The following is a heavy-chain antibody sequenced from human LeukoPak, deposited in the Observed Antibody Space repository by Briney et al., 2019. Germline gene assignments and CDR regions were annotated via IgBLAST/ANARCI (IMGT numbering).Heavy chain of an antibody. D-gene: IGHD2-2*01. CDR2: ISSSTLKI. J-gene: IGHJ4*02. CDR1: GFTFSKYA. Sequence: GGSLRLSCAASGFTFSKYAMTWVRQAPGKGLEWVSAISSSTLKIYHADSVKGRFTISRDNSKNTLYLQMNSLRAEDTAVYYCAKEVDIVVVPVLYFDYWGQGTLVTVSS. CDR3: AKEVDIVVVPVLYFDY. V-gene: IGHV3-23*01.